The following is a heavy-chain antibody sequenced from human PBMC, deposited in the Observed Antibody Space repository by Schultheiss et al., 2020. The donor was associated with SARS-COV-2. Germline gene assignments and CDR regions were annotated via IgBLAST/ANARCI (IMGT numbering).Heavy chain of an antibody. D-gene: IGHD5/OR15-5a*01. J-gene: IGHJ6*02. V-gene: IGHV3-74*01. CDR3: AREFYEIRYYYYGMDV. Sequence: GESLKISCAASGFTFSSYWMHWVRQAPGKGLVWVSRINSDGSSTSYADSVKGRFTISRDNSKNTLYLQMNSLRAEDTAVYYCAREFYEIRYYYYGMDVWGQGTTVTVSS. CDR1: GFTFSSYW. CDR2: INSDGSST.